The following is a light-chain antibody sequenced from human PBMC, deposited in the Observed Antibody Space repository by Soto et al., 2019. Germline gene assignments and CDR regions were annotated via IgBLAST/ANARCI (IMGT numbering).Light chain of an antibody. Sequence: EIVMTQSPATLSVSPGERATLSCRASQSVSSNLAWYQQKPGQAPRLLIYGASTRATGIPARFSGSGSGTEFTLTLSSLQSEDCAVYYCQHYTNWPRTVGQGTKVEIK. CDR2: GAS. CDR3: QHYTNWPRT. V-gene: IGKV3-15*01. CDR1: QSVSSN. J-gene: IGKJ1*01.